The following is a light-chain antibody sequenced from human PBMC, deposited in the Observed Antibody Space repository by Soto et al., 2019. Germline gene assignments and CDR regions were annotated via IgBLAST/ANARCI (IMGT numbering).Light chain of an antibody. CDR1: QSVSSNY. CDR3: EQYGSSPRT. CDR2: GVS. J-gene: IGKJ1*01. V-gene: IGKV3-20*01. Sequence: EIVLTQSPGTLSLSPGERATLSCRASQSVSSNYFAWYQQKPGQAPRLPIYGVSSRATGIPDRFSGSGSGTDFTRTISRLEPEDFAVYYCEQYGSSPRTFGQGTKVEIK.